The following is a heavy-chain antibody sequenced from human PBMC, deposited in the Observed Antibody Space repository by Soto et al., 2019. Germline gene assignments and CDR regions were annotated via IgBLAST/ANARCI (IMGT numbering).Heavy chain of an antibody. Sequence: PSETLSLTCTVSGGSISSYYWSWIRQPPGKGLEWIGYIYYSGGTYYNPSLKSRVTISVDTSKNQFSLELSSVTAAGTAVYYCASIYDSSGYYYGNNWFDPWGQGTLVTVSS. D-gene: IGHD3-22*01. CDR2: IYYSGGT. CDR3: ASIYDSSGYYYGNNWFDP. V-gene: IGHV4-59*12. CDR1: GGSISSYY. J-gene: IGHJ5*02.